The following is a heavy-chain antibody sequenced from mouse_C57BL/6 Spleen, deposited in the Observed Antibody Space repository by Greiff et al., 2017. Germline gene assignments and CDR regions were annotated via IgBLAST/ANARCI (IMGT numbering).Heavy chain of an antibody. D-gene: IGHD2-4*01. CDR3: ARVGDYGRDWFAY. CDR1: GYTFTSYW. V-gene: IGHV1-64*01. Sequence: QVQLQQPGAELVKPGASVKLSCKASGYTFTSYWMHWVKQRPGQGLEWIGMIHPNSGSTNYNEKFKSKATLTVDKSSSTAYMQLSCLTSGDSAVYCWARVGDYGRDWFAYWGQGTLVTVSA. J-gene: IGHJ3*01. CDR2: IHPNSGST.